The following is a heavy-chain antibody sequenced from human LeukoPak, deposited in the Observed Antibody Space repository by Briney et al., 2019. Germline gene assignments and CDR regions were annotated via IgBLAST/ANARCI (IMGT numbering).Heavy chain of an antibody. CDR1: GFTFSTHG. CDR2: ISYDGSDK. CDR3: VKTFGYCSSTSCYVFDY. J-gene: IGHJ4*02. V-gene: IGHV3-30*18. D-gene: IGHD2-2*01. Sequence: GGSLRLSCAASGFTFSTHGMHWVRQTPGKGLEWVAVISYDGSDKYYADSVKGRFTISRDNSKNTLSLQMSSLKPEDTAVYYCVKTFGYCSSTSCYVFDYWGQGTLVTVSS.